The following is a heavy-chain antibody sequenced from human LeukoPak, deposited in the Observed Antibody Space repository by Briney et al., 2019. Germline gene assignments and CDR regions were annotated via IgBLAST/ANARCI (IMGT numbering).Heavy chain of an antibody. V-gene: IGHV3-23*05. CDR3: VKGPQVGDGYHPDY. D-gene: IGHD5-18*01. Sequence: PWDSLRLSCAASGFSLGEYAMSWVRQAPGKGPEWVSAISGSSTYYGDSVKGRFTISRDTSKTTVYLQMNVLREDDTALYYCVKGPQVGDGYHPDYWGQGTLVTVS. J-gene: IGHJ4*02. CDR2: ISGSST. CDR1: GFSLGEYA.